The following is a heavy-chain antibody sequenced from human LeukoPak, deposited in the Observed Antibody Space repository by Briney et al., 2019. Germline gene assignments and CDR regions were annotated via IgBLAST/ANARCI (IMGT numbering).Heavy chain of an antibody. V-gene: IGHV4-59*01. CDR1: GGSISSYY. CDR3: ARDRRTVVTPRGPPLAFDI. CDR2: IYYSGST. J-gene: IGHJ3*02. D-gene: IGHD4-23*01. Sequence: SETLSLTCTVSGGSISSYYWSWIRQPPGKGLEWIRYIYYSGSTNYNPSLKSRVTISVDTSKNQFSLKLSSVTAADTAVYYCARDRRTVVTPRGPPLAFDIWGQGTMVTVSS.